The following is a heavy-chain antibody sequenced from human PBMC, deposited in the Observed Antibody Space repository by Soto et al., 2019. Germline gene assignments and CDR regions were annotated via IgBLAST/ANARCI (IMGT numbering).Heavy chain of an antibody. CDR2: VSGSGGST. V-gene: IGHV3-23*01. D-gene: IGHD6-13*01. CDR1: GFTFNDYA. CDR3: AKPGGTSSSSSRRYFDY. J-gene: IGHJ4*02. Sequence: EVQLLETGGGLVQPGGSLRLSCAASGFTFNDYAMSWVRKPPGKGLEWVSVVSGSGGSTYSADSGKGRFTISRDTSKSVVYLQMTGLRVEGTAVYYCAKPGGTSSSSSRRYFDYWGQGTLVIVSS.